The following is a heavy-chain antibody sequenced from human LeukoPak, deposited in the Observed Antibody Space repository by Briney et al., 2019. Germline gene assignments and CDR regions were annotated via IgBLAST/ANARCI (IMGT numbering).Heavy chain of an antibody. CDR2: IYPGDSDT. Sequence: KRGESLKISCKGSGSSFTSYWIGWVRQLPGKGLEWMGIIYPGDSDTRYSPSFQGQVTISADKSISTAYLQWSSLKASDTAMYYCARHHSSGWYESPFDYWGQGTLVTVSS. J-gene: IGHJ4*02. V-gene: IGHV5-51*01. CDR1: GSSFTSYW. D-gene: IGHD6-19*01. CDR3: ARHHSSGWYESPFDY.